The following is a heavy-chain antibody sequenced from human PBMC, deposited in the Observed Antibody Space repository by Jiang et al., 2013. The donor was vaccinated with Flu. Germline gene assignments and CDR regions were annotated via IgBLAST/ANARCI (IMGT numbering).Heavy chain of an antibody. J-gene: IGHJ4*02. V-gene: IGHV3-30*18. Sequence: VQLLESGGGVVQPGRSLRLSCAASGFTFSSYGMHWVRQAPGKGLEWVAVISYDGSNKYYADSVKGRFTISRDNSKNTLYLQMNSLRAEDTAVYYCAKPLYSSETHFDYWGQGTLVTVSS. D-gene: IGHD6-25*01. CDR1: GFTFSSYG. CDR2: ISYDGSNK. CDR3: AKPLYSSETHFDY.